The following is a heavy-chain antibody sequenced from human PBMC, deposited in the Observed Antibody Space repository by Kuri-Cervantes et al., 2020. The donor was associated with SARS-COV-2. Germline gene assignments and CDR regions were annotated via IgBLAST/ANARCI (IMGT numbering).Heavy chain of an antibody. J-gene: IGHJ4*02. CDR2: ISGSGGST. CDR1: GFTFSSCA. Sequence: GGSLRLSCAASGFTFSSCAMSWVRQAPGKGLEWVSAISGSGGSTYYAGSVKGRFNISRDNSKNTLYLQMNSLRAEDTAVYYCAKTTMVQGVIISGWIDYWGQGTLVTVSS. D-gene: IGHD3-10*01. CDR3: AKTTMVQGVIISGWIDY. V-gene: IGHV3-23*01.